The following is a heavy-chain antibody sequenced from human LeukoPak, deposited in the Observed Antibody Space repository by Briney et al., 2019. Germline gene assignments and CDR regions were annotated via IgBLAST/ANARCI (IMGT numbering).Heavy chain of an antibody. CDR1: GFTVSSNY. V-gene: IGHV3-53*01. D-gene: IGHD6-13*01. CDR2: IYFGGST. Sequence: GRSLRLSCAASGFTVSSNYMSWVRQAPGKGLEWVAVIYFGGSTYYADSVQGRFTISRDNSKNTLYLQMNSLRAEDTAVYYCARDQGIAAAGWGYFDYWGQGTLVTVSS. CDR3: ARDQGIAAAGWGYFDY. J-gene: IGHJ4*02.